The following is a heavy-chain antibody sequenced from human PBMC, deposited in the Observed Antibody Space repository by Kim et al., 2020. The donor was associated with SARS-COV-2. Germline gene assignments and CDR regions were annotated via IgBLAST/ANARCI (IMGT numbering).Heavy chain of an antibody. V-gene: IGHV3-33*01. D-gene: IGHD1-26*01. J-gene: IGHJ4*02. Sequence: GGSLRLSCAASGFTFSSYGMHWVRQAPGKGLEWVAVIWYDGSNKYYADSVKGRFTISRDNSKNTLYLQMNSLRAEDTAVYYCARDMGSVGATNFDYWGQGTLVTVSS. CDR3: ARDMGSVGATNFDY. CDR2: IWYDGSNK. CDR1: GFTFSSYG.